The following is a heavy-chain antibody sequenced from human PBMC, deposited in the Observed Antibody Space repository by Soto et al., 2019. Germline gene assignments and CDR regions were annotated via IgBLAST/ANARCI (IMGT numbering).Heavy chain of an antibody. V-gene: IGHV4-31*03. D-gene: IGHD5-18*01. J-gene: IGHJ4*02. CDR3: AREYTYGSNFFDC. CDR1: GGSISSVAYY. Sequence: SETLSLTCTVSGGSISSVAYYWSWIRQHPGKGLEWIGYVSHSGSTYYNPSLKSRVIISVDTSKNQFSLSLTSVTAADTAVYYCAREYTYGSNFFDCWGQGALVTVSS. CDR2: VSHSGST.